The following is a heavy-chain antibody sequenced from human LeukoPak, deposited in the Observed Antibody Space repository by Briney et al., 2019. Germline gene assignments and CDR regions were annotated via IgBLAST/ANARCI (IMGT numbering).Heavy chain of an antibody. D-gene: IGHD3-22*01. CDR1: GGSFSGYY. V-gene: IGHV4-34*01. CDR2: INHSGST. J-gene: IGHJ3*02. CDR3: ARHKYYYDSSGYWGAFDI. Sequence: PSETLSLTCAVYGGSFSGYYWSWIRQPPGKGLEWIGEINHSGSTNYNPSLKSRVTISVDTSKNQFSLKLSSVTAADTAVYYCARHKYYYDSSGYWGAFDIWGQGTMVTVSS.